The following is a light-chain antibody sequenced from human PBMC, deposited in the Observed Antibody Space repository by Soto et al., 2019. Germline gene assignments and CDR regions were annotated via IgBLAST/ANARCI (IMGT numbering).Light chain of an antibody. CDR3: QQYNKWPRT. V-gene: IGKV3-15*01. Sequence: EIVMTQSPGTLSVSPGERATLSCRASQGVRNNLAWYQQKLGQAPRLLIYGASTRATDIPARFSGSGSGTEFPLTISSLQSEDVAVYYCQQYNKWPRTFGQGTKVEIK. CDR1: QGVRNN. J-gene: IGKJ1*01. CDR2: GAS.